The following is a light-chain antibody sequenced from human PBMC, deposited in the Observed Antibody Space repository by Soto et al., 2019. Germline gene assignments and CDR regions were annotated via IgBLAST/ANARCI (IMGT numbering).Light chain of an antibody. V-gene: IGKV3-20*01. Sequence: EIVLTQSPGTLSLSPGERATFSCRASESVRSSHLAWYQHKPGQAPRLLIYGASNRASGIPDRFSAGGSGTDFTLDIIRLEPEDCAVYYCQQYDTSSTYTFGPGTRLEIK. CDR1: ESVRSSH. J-gene: IGKJ2*01. CDR3: QQYDTSSTYT. CDR2: GAS.